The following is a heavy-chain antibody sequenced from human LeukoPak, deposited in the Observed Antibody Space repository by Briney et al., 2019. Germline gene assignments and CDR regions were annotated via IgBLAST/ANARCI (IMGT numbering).Heavy chain of an antibody. CDR3: ASRLSYYYGSGSYSRFPYYFDY. J-gene: IGHJ4*02. Sequence: SETLSLTCAVDGGSFSGYYWSWIRQPPGKGLEWIGEINHSGSTNYNPSLKSRVTISVDTSKNQFSLKLSSVTAADTAVYYCASRLSYYYGSGSYSRFPYYFDYWGQGTLVTVSS. CDR2: INHSGST. CDR1: GGSFSGYY. D-gene: IGHD3-10*01. V-gene: IGHV4-34*01.